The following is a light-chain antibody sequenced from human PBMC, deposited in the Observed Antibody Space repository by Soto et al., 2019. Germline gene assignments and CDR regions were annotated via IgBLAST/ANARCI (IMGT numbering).Light chain of an antibody. V-gene: IGLV2-14*01. CDR1: SSDVGGYNY. CDR2: DVS. CDR3: SSYTSSSTLYV. J-gene: IGLJ1*01. Sequence: QSALTQPASVSGSPGQSITISCTGTSSDVGGYNYVSWYQQHPGKAPKLMIYDVSNRPSGVSNRFSGCKSGNPASLTISWLQAEDDADYYCSSYTSSSTLYVFGTGTKVTVL.